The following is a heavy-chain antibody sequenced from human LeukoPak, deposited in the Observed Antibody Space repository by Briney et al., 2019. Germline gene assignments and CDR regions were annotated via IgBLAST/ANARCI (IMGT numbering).Heavy chain of an antibody. Sequence: GGSLRLSCAASGFTFSSYAMSWVRQAPGKGLEWVSAISGSGGSTYYADSVKGRFTISRDNSKNTLYLQMNSLRAEDTAVYYCANDHQFRGVIGYFGYWGQETLVTVSS. CDR1: GFTFSSYA. CDR2: ISGSGGST. J-gene: IGHJ4*02. CDR3: ANDHQFRGVIGYFGY. D-gene: IGHD3-10*01. V-gene: IGHV3-23*01.